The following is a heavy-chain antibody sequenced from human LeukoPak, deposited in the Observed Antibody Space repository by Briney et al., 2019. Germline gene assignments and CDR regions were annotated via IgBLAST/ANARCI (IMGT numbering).Heavy chain of an antibody. CDR1: GFALSSYA. V-gene: IGHV3-30-3*01. D-gene: IGHD2-15*01. J-gene: IGHJ6*02. CDR2: ISYDGSNK. Sequence: GGSLRLSCAASGFALSSYAMHWVRQAPGKGLEWVAVISYDGSNKYYADSVKGRFTISRDNSKNTLYLQMNSLRAEDTAVYYCARDLRCSGGSCYSGPPYGMDVWGQGTTVTVSS. CDR3: ARDLRCSGGSCYSGPPYGMDV.